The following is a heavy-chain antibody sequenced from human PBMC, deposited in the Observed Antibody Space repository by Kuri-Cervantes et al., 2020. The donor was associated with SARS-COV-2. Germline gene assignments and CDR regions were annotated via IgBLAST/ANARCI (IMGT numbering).Heavy chain of an antibody. CDR3: AKDGIVVVPAAKEGYYYYYMDV. CDR1: GFPFGDYA. D-gene: IGHD2-2*01. V-gene: IGHV3-9*03. CDR2: ISWNSGSI. Sequence: GGSLRLSCAASGFPFGDYAMHWVRQAPGRGLEWISGISWNSGSIGYADSVKGRFTISRDNAKNSLYLQMNSLRAEDMALYYCAKDGIVVVPAAKEGYYYYYMDVWGKGTTVTVSS. J-gene: IGHJ6*03.